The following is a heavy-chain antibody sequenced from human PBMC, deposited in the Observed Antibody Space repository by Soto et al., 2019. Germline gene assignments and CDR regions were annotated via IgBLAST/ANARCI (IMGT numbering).Heavy chain of an antibody. J-gene: IGHJ6*02. Sequence: XASLRLSCAASGFTFSSYGMHWVRQAPGKGLEWVAVISYDGSNKYYADSVKGRFTISRDNSKNTLYLQMNSLRAEDTAVYYCAKDQDTVVTREDNYYYGMDVWGQGTTVTVSS. CDR3: AKDQDTVVTREDNYYYGMDV. D-gene: IGHD2-15*01. V-gene: IGHV3-30*18. CDR1: GFTFSSYG. CDR2: ISYDGSNK.